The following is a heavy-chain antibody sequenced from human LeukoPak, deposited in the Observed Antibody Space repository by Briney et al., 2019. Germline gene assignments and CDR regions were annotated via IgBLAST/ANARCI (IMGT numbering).Heavy chain of an antibody. J-gene: IGHJ5*02. D-gene: IGHD2-2*01. V-gene: IGHV4-34*01. CDR3: ARGIVVVPAAIGLFDP. CDR2: INHSGST. Sequence: PSETLSLTCAVYGGSFSGYYWSWIRQPPGKGLEWIGEINHSGSTNYNPSLKSRVTISVDTSKNQFSLKLSSVTAADTAVYYCARGIVVVPAAIGLFDPWGQGTLVTVSS. CDR1: GGSFSGYY.